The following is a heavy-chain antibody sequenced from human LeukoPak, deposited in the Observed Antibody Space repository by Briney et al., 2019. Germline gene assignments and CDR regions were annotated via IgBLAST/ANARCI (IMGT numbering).Heavy chain of an antibody. CDR2: ISPYNGNT. J-gene: IGHJ4*02. D-gene: IGHD5-12*01. CDR3: ARDRHSGYDVLDY. V-gene: IGHV1-18*01. CDR1: GYTFPNHG. Sequence: ASVKVSCKASGYTFPNHGFSWVRQAPGQGLEWVGWISPYNGNTNYAQRLQGRVTMTTDTSTTTVYMELRSLRSDDTAVYYCARDRHSGYDVLDYWGQGTLVTVAS.